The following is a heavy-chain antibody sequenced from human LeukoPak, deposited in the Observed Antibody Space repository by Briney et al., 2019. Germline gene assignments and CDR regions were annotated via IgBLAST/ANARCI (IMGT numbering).Heavy chain of an antibody. CDR2: MNPNSGNT. J-gene: IGHJ4*02. V-gene: IGHV1-8*01. D-gene: IGHD3-10*01. CDR3: AREVLLWFGESPRGYFDY. Sequence: ASVKVSCKGSGYTFTSYDINWVRQATGQGLEWMGWMNPNSGNTGYAQKFQGRVTMTRNTSISTAYMELSSLRSEDTAVYYCAREVLLWFGESPRGYFDYWGQGTLVTVSS. CDR1: GYTFTSYD.